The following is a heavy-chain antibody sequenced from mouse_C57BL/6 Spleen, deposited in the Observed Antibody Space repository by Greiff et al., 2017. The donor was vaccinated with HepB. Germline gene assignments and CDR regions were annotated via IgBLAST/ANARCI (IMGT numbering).Heavy chain of an antibody. CDR3: VAPLYAMDY. J-gene: IGHJ4*01. Sequence: EVQGVESGGGLVQPKGSLKLSCAASGFSFNTYAMNWVRQAPGTGLEWVARIRSKSNNYATYYADSVKDRFTISRDDSESMLYLQMNNLKTEDTAMYYCVAPLYAMDYWGQGTSVTVSS. CDR2: IRSKSNNYAT. CDR1: GFSFNTYA. V-gene: IGHV10-1*01.